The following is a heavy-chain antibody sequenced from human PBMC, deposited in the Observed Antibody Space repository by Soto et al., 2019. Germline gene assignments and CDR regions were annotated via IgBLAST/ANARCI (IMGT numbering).Heavy chain of an antibody. J-gene: IGHJ4*02. CDR3: ARGRGDYAHFYY. V-gene: IGHV3-30-3*01. CDR2: ISYDGSNK. Sequence: QVQLVESGGGVVQPGRSLRLSCTASGFSFSGYAMHWVRQPPGKGLEWVTFISYDGSNKYYADSVKGRFTVSRDKSKNTLYLQMNSLTVEDTSVYYCARGRGDYAHFYYWGQGTLVTVSS. CDR1: GFSFSGYA. D-gene: IGHD3-16*01.